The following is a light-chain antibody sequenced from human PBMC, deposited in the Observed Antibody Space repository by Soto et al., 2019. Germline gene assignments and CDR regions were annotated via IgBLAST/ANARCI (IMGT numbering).Light chain of an antibody. CDR1: QDVSDF. V-gene: IGKV1-9*01. CDR2: AGY. J-gene: IGKJ5*01. CDR3: QYLNGAPTIT. Sequence: DIQLTQSPSSLSSSVGDRVTLTCRASQDVSDFLAWYQHPPGKAPNLLIYAGYTLQSGVPSRFSGSGSGTEFSLTITGLQPEDFVTYYCQYLNGAPTITFGQGTRLEIK.